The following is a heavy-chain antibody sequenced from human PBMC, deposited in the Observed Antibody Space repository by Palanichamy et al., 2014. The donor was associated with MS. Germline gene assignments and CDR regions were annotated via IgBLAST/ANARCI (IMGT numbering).Heavy chain of an antibody. CDR2: IKQDGNEK. CDR1: GFTFSSNW. CDR3: ARNAYNYVTFGS. Sequence: EVQLVESGGGLVQPGGSLRLSCEASGFTFSSNWMSWVRQAPGKGLEWVANIKQDGNEKYYVDSVKGRFTISRDNAKNSLYLQMNSLRAEDTAIYYCARNAYNYVTFGSWGQGTLVTVSS. D-gene: IGHD5-24*01. J-gene: IGHJ4*02. V-gene: IGHV3-7*01.